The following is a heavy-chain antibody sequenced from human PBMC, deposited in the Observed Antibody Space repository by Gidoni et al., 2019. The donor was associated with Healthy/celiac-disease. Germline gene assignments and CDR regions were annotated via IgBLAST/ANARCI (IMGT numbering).Heavy chain of an antibody. Sequence: EVQLVESGGGLVKPGGSLRLSCAASGFTFSSYSMNWVRQAPGKGLEWVSSISSSSSYIYYADSVKGRFTISRDNAKNSLYLQMNSLRAEDTAVYYCARDGGPFRTHAFDIWGQGTMVTVSS. CDR3: ARDGGPFRTHAFDI. CDR2: ISSSSSYI. CDR1: GFTFSSYS. J-gene: IGHJ3*02. V-gene: IGHV3-21*01. D-gene: IGHD3-16*01.